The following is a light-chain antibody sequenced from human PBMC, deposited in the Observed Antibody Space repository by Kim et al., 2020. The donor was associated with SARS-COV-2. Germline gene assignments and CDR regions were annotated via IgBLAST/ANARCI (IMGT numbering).Light chain of an antibody. V-gene: IGLV6-57*01. Sequence: GKTVTISCTRSSGSIASNYVQWYQQHPGSSPTTVIYEDNQRPSGVPDRFSGSIDSSSNSASLTISGLKTEDEADYYCQSYDSSNQVFGGGTQLIVL. CDR2: EDN. CDR1: SGSIASNY. J-gene: IGLJ3*02. CDR3: QSYDSSNQV.